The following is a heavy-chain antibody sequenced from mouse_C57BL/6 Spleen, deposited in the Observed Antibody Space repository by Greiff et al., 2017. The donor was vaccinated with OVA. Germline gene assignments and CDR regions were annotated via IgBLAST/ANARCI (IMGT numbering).Heavy chain of an antibody. Sequence: VQLQQSGAELVRPGASVKLSCPASGFNINDDYMHWVKQRPEQGLEWIGWIDPENGDTEYASKVQGKATITADTSSNTAYLQLSSLTAEDTAVYYCTPHAMDYWGQGTSVTVSS. CDR1: GFNINDDY. V-gene: IGHV14-4*01. CDR2: IDPENGDT. J-gene: IGHJ4*01. CDR3: TPHAMDY.